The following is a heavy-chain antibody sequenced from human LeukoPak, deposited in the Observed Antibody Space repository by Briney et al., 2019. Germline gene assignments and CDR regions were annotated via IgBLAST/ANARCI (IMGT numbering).Heavy chain of an antibody. J-gene: IGHJ6*02. CDR1: GYTFTSYD. D-gene: IGHD3-22*01. V-gene: IGHV1-8*01. CDR3: ARGSNYDSSGYSGMDV. CDR2: MNPNSGNT. Sequence: ASVKVSCKASGYTFTSYDINWERQATGQGLEWMGWMNPNSGNTGYAQKFQGRVTMTRNTSISTAYMELSSLRSEDTAVHYCARGSNYDSSGYSGMDVWGQGTTVTVSS.